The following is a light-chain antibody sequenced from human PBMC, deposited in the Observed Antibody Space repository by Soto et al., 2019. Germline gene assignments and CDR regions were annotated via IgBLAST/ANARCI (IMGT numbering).Light chain of an antibody. CDR1: SSDVGGYNY. J-gene: IGLJ1*01. V-gene: IGLV2-14*01. Sequence: QSVLTQPASVSGSPGQSITNSCTGTSSDVGGYNYVSWYQQHPGKAPKLMIYDVSNRPSGVSNRFSGSKSGNTASLTISGLQAEDEADYYCSSYTSTSRVFGTGTKLTVL. CDR3: SSYTSTSRV. CDR2: DVS.